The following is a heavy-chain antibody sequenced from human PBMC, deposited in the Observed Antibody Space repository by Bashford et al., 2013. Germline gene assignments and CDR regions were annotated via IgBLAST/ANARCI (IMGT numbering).Heavy chain of an antibody. D-gene: IGHD7-27*01. CDR1: GDSFNSHF. Sequence: TLSLTCTFSGDSFNSHFWTWIRQTPGKGLQWIGSVNHSGTITYNPSLNSRVTISKDTSKNEISLKLTSVIAADTAVYYCTRDRAWGSYDAFDVVGPRDKGHRLL. J-gene: IGHJ3*01. CDR2: VNHSGTI. CDR3: TRDRAWGSYDAFDV. V-gene: IGHV4-59*11.